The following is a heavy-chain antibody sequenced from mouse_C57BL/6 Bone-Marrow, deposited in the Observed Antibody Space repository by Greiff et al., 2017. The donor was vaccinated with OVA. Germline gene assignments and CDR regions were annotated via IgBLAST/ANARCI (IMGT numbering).Heavy chain of an antibody. D-gene: IGHD2-2*01. CDR3: TLSTMVTTGFDY. CDR1: GFNIKDYY. CDR2: IDPEDGDT. Sequence: EVQLQQSGAELVRPGASVKLSCTASGFNIKDYYMHWVKQRPEQGPEWIGRIDPEDGDTEYAPKFQGKATMTADTSSNTAYLQLSSLTSEDTAVYYCTLSTMVTTGFDYWGQGTTLTVSS. J-gene: IGHJ2*01. V-gene: IGHV14-1*01.